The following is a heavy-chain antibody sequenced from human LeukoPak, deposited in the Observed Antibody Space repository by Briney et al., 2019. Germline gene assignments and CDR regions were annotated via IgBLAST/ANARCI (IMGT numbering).Heavy chain of an antibody. J-gene: IGHJ4*02. CDR1: GFTFDDYA. V-gene: IGHV3-9*01. Sequence: FLRLSCAASGFTFDDYAMHWVRQAPGKGLEWVSGISWNSGSIGYADSVKGRFTISRDNAKNSLYLQMNSLRAEDTALYYCAKGGSSGLFYFDYWGQGTLVTVSS. CDR3: AKGGSSGLFYFDY. D-gene: IGHD6-19*01. CDR2: ISWNSGSI.